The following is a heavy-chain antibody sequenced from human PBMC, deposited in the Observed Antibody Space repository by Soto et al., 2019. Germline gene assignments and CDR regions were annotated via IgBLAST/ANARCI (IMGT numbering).Heavy chain of an antibody. J-gene: IGHJ4*02. Sequence: QVQLVQSGAEVKKPGASVKVSCKASGYTFTSYDINWVRQATGQGLEWMGWMNPNSGNTGYAQKFQGRVTMTRNTSISTAYMELSSLRSEDTAVYYCARGRYYDFWSGYPLTYSPHLDYWGQGTLVTVSS. CDR3: ARGRYYDFWSGYPLTYSPHLDY. CDR2: MNPNSGNT. CDR1: GYTFTSYD. V-gene: IGHV1-8*01. D-gene: IGHD3-3*01.